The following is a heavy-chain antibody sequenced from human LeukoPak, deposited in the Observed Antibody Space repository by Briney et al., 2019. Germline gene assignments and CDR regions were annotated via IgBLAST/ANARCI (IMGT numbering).Heavy chain of an antibody. J-gene: IGHJ4*02. CDR3: ARSHSVWTSFDY. CDR2: IYYSGST. D-gene: IGHD3/OR15-3a*01. Sequence: KPSETLSLTCAVYGGSFSGYYWSWIRQPPGKGLEWIGYIYYSGSTNYNPSLKSRVTISVDTSKNQFSLKLSSVTAADTAVYYCARSHSVWTSFDYWGQGTLVTVSS. CDR1: GGSFSGYY. V-gene: IGHV4-59*01.